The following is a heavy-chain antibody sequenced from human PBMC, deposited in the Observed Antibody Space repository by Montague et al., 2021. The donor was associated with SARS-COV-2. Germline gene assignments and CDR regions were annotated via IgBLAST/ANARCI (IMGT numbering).Heavy chain of an antibody. CDR3: ARRLDYWDSSGQRRHFDY. V-gene: IGHV4-39*01. D-gene: IGHD3-22*01. Sequence: SETLSLTCTVPGDSISSSSYDWGWIRRPPGKVLEWIGHISYHGNTNYNPSLKSRVTISIDTSRNQFSLKVSSVTATDTAIYYCARRLDYWDSSGQRRHFDYWGQGTLVTVSS. CDR2: ISYHGNT. CDR1: GDSISSSSYD. J-gene: IGHJ4*02.